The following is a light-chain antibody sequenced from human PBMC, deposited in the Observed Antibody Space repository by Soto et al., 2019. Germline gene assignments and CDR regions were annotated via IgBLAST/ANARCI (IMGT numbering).Light chain of an antibody. CDR2: DAS. Sequence: DIQMTQSPSTLSGSVGDRVTITCRASQTISSWLAWYQQKPGKAPKLLIYDASSLESGAPSRFSGSGSGTEFTLTISSLQPDDFATYYCQQYNSYSWTFGQGTKVDIK. V-gene: IGKV1-5*01. CDR3: QQYNSYSWT. CDR1: QTISSW. J-gene: IGKJ1*01.